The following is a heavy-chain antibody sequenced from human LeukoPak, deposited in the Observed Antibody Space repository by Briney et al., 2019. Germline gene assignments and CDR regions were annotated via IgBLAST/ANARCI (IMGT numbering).Heavy chain of an antibody. J-gene: IGHJ4*02. Sequence: GGSLRLSCAASGFTFSSYGMHWVRQAPGKGLEWVAFIRYDGSNKYYADSVKGRFTISRDNSKNTLYLQMNSLRAEDTAVYYCAKESGSPYYYGSGSYHLGYWGQGTLVTVSS. V-gene: IGHV3-30*02. D-gene: IGHD3-10*01. CDR2: IRYDGSNK. CDR1: GFTFSSYG. CDR3: AKESGSPYYYGSGSYHLGY.